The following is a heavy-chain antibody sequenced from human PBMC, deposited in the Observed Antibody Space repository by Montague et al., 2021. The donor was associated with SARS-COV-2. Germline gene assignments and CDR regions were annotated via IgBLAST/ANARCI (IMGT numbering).Heavy chain of an antibody. CDR1: GFTFSSYA. CDR2: ICYDGSNK. D-gene: IGHD3-9*01. V-gene: IGHV3-33*08. J-gene: IGHJ4*02. Sequence: SLRLSCAASGFTFSSYAMHWVRQAPGKGLEWVAGICYDGSNKYYADSLKGRFTISRDNSKNTLYLQMNSLRAVDTAVYYCARENDILTGYYFDYWGQGTLVTVSS. CDR3: ARENDILTGYYFDY.